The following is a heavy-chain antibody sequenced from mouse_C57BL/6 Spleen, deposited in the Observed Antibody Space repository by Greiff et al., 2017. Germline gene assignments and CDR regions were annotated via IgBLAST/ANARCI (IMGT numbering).Heavy chain of an antibody. Sequence: QVQLQQSGAELAKPGASVNLSCKASGYTFTSYWMHWVKQRPGQGLEWIGYINPSSGYTKYNQKFKDKATLTADKSSSTAYMQLSSLTYEDSAVYYCARVYYGSSYAMDYWGQGTSVTVSS. J-gene: IGHJ4*01. CDR2: INPSSGYT. CDR3: ARVYYGSSYAMDY. CDR1: GYTFTSYW. D-gene: IGHD1-1*01. V-gene: IGHV1-7*01.